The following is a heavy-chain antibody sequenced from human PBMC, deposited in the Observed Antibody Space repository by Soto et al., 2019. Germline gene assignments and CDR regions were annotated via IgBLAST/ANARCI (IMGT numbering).Heavy chain of an antibody. V-gene: IGHV1-69*12. D-gene: IGHD2-15*01. CDR3: ASGIVVVVAASHYYYYGMDV. CDR2: IIPIFGTA. J-gene: IGHJ6*02. CDR1: VGTFSSYA. Sequence: QVQLVQSGAEVKKPGSSVKVSCKASVGTFSSYAISWVRQSPGQGLEWMGGIIPIFGTANYAQKFQGRVTITADDDTSTAYMELSSLRSEDTDVYYCASGIVVVVAASHYYYYGMDVWGQGTTVTVSS.